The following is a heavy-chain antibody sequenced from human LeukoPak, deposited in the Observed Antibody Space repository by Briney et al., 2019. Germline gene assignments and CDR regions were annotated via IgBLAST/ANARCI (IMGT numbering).Heavy chain of an antibody. CDR2: IIPIFGTA. CDR3: ARATWNYYGSGPSGWFDP. CDR1: GGTFSSYA. Sequence: SVKVSCKASGGTFSSYAISWVRQAPGQGLEWMGGIIPIFGTANYAQKFQGRVTIIADKSTSTAYMELSSLRSEDTAVYYCARATWNYYGSGPSGWFDPWGQGTLVTVSS. J-gene: IGHJ5*02. V-gene: IGHV1-69*06. D-gene: IGHD3-10*01.